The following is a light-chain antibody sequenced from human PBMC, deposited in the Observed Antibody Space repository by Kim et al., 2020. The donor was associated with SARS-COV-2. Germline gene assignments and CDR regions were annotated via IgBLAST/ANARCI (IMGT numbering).Light chain of an antibody. CDR3: QQFNKLPLT. J-gene: IGKJ5*01. CDR2: DVD. CDR1: EDINDY. Sequence: AAIGDTVTRTWQASEDINDYLNWYQFKPGKAPRLLIHDVDYWEEGVASRVSGTGSWTQYTLTIRGLQPDDFATYVWQQFNKLPLTVALGTRLEIK. V-gene: IGKV1-33*01.